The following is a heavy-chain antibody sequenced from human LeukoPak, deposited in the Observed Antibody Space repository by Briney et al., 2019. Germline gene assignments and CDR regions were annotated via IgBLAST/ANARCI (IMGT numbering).Heavy chain of an antibody. CDR2: IIPILGIA. CDR3: ARDPGIAVAGKGY. CDR1: GGTFSSYA. V-gene: IGHV1-69*04. D-gene: IGHD6-19*01. Sequence: SVKVSCKASGGTFSSYAISWVRQAPGQGLEWMGRIIPILGIANYAQKFQGRVTITADKPTSTAYMELSSLRSEDTAVYYCARDPGIAVAGKGYWGQGTLVTVSS. J-gene: IGHJ4*02.